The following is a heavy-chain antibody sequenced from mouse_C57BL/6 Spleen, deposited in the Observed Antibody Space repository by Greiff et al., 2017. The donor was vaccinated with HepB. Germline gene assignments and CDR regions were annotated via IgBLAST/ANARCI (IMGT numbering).Heavy chain of an antibody. CDR1: GFNIKDDY. V-gene: IGHV14-4*01. Sequence: EVQLQQSGAELVRPGASVKLSCTASGFNIKDDYMHWVKQRPEQGLEWIGWIDPENGDTEYASKFQGKATITADTSSNTAYLQLSSLTSEGTAVYYCTSSMITTRFDYWGQGTTLTVSS. CDR3: TSSMITTRFDY. CDR2: IDPENGDT. J-gene: IGHJ2*01. D-gene: IGHD2-4*01.